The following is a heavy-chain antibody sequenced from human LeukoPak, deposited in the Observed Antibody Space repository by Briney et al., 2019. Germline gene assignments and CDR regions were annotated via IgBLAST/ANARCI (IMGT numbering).Heavy chain of an antibody. CDR3: ARYIVVVPAAIGEWFDP. J-gene: IGHJ5*02. V-gene: IGHV4-39*06. CDR1: GGSISSRSYY. D-gene: IGHD2-2*01. CDR2: IYYSGST. Sequence: SETPSLTCTVSGGSISSRSYYWGWIRQPPGKGLEWIGSIYYSGSTNYNPSLKSRVTISVDTSKNQFTLKLSSVTAADTAVYYCARYIVVVPAAIGEWFDPWGQGTLVTVSS.